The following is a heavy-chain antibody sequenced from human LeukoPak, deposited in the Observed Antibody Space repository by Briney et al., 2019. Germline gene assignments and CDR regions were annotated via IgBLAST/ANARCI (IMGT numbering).Heavy chain of an antibody. CDR3: AKDPRGSYSRDYYYYMDV. D-gene: IGHD1-26*01. CDR1: GFTFSSYG. J-gene: IGHJ6*03. Sequence: GGSLRLSCAASGFTFSSYGMHWVRQAPGKGPEWVAVIWYDGSNKYYADSVKGRFTISRDNSKNTLYLQMNSLRAEDAAVYYCAKDPRGSYSRDYYYYMDVWGKGTTVTVSS. V-gene: IGHV3-33*06. CDR2: IWYDGSNK.